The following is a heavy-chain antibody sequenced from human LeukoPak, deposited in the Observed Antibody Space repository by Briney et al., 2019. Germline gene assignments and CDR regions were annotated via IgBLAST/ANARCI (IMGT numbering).Heavy chain of an antibody. J-gene: IGHJ4*02. V-gene: IGHV4-39*01. CDR2: IYYSGST. CDR3: ARRLDLLRYFD. Sequence: KTSETLSLTCTVSGASISSSSYYWGWIRQPPGKGLEWIGSIYYSGSTYYNPSLKSRVTISVDTSKNQFSLKLSSVTAADTAVYHCARRLDLLRYFDWGQGTLVTVSS. CDR1: GASISSSSYY. D-gene: IGHD3-9*01.